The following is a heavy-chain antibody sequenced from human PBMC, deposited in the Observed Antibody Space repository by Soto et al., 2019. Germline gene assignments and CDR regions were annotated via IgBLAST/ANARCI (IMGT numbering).Heavy chain of an antibody. CDR2: IYYSGST. J-gene: IGHJ4*02. CDR3: ASQTADSYSSGWYLNY. Sequence: QVQLQESGPGLVKPSETLSLTCTVSGGSINSYYWSWIRQPPGKGLEWIGYIYYSGSTNYNPSLKSRVTISVDTSKNQFSLKLSSVTAADTAVYYCASQTADSYSSGWYLNYWGQGTLVTVSS. CDR1: GGSINSYY. D-gene: IGHD6-19*01. V-gene: IGHV4-59*01.